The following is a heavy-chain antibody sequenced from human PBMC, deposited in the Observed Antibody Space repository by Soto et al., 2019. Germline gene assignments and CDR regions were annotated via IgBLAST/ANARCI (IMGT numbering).Heavy chain of an antibody. V-gene: IGHV1-18*01. CDR3: ASHYDSSGLRGKYGMDV. D-gene: IGHD3-22*01. CDR1: GYTFTNYG. Sequence: ASVKVSCKASGYTFTNYGISWVRQAPGQGLEWMGWISAYNGNTNYAQKLQGRVTMTTDTSTSTAYMELRSLRSDDTAMYYCASHYDSSGLRGKYGMDVWGQGTTVTVSS. J-gene: IGHJ6*02. CDR2: ISAYNGNT.